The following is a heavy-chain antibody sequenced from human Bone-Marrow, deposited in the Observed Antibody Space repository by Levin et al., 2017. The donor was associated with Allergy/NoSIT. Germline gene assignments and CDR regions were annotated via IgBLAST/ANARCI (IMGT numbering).Heavy chain of an antibody. CDR2: IWFDGGSQ. Sequence: HPGGSLRLSCAASGFTFSNYAMHWVRQAPGKGLEWVAIIWFDGGSQYYTDSVKGRFTISRDSSNNTVYLQMNSLRAADTAAYYCARGGPTVTTFYYMDVWGNGTTVTVSS. J-gene: IGHJ6*03. CDR3: ARGGPTVTTFYYMDV. CDR1: GFTFSNYA. D-gene: IGHD4-17*01. V-gene: IGHV3-33*01.